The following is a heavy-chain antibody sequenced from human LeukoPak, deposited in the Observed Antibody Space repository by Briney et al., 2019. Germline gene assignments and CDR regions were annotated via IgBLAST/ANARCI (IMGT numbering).Heavy chain of an antibody. CDR2: ISGSGGST. CDR1: GFTFSSYA. V-gene: IGHV3-23*01. CDR3: AKSIAAAGTGY. Sequence: PGGSLRLSCAASGFTFSSYAMSWVPQAPGKGLEWVSAISGSGGSTYYADSVKGRFTISRDNSKNMLYLQMNSLRAEDTAVYYCAKSIAAAGTGYWGQGTLVTVSS. J-gene: IGHJ4*02. D-gene: IGHD6-13*01.